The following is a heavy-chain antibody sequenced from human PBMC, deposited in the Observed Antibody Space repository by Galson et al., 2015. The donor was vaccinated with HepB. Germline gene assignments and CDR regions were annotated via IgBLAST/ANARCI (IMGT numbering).Heavy chain of an antibody. Sequence: SLRLSCAASGFTFSTCSMAWVRQAPGKGLEWISVISGNSATTYSADSVKGRLTISRDNSKHMLYLEMNSLRAEDTAVYYCAKGLSGGYCRVFDCWGQGTLVTVSS. CDR1: GFTFSTCS. V-gene: IGHV3-23*01. D-gene: IGHD2-21*01. J-gene: IGHJ4*02. CDR2: ISGNSATT. CDR3: AKGLSGGYCRVFDC.